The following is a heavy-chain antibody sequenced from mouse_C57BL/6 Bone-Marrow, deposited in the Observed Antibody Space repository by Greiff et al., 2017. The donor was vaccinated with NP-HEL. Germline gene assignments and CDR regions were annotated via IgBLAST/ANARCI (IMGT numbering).Heavy chain of an antibody. CDR3: AREGDYGGYAMDY. D-gene: IGHD1-1*01. Sequence: EVKLVESEGGLVQPGSSMKLSCTASGFTFSDYYMAWVRQVPEKGLEWVANINYDGSSTYYLDSLKSRFIISRDNAKNILYLQMSSLKSEDTATYYCAREGDYGGYAMDYWGQGTSVTVSS. CDR1: GFTFSDYY. CDR2: INYDGSST. V-gene: IGHV5-16*01. J-gene: IGHJ4*01.